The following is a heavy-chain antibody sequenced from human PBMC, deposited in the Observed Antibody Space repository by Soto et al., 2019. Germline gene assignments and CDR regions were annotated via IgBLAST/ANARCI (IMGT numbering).Heavy chain of an antibody. J-gene: IGHJ4*02. Sequence: GGSLRLSCAASGFTFSSYCMSWARQAPGKGLEWVSAISGSGGSTYYADSVKGRFTISRDNSKNTLYLQMNSLRAEDTAVYYCAKGQSTPGIAVAGTFDFDYWGQGTLVTVSS. D-gene: IGHD6-19*01. CDR3: AKGQSTPGIAVAGTFDFDY. CDR2: ISGSGGST. V-gene: IGHV3-23*01. CDR1: GFTFSSYC.